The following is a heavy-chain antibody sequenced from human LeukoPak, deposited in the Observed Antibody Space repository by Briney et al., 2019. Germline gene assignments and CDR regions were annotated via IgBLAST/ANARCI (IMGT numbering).Heavy chain of an antibody. V-gene: IGHV3-30*18. J-gene: IGHJ5*02. CDR2: ISYDGSNK. D-gene: IGHD6-13*01. CDR1: GFTFSSYG. CDR3: AKGASIAAAGNKEGNWFDP. Sequence: GGSLRLSCAASGFTFSSYGMHWVRQAPGKGLEWVAVISYDGSNKYYADSVKGRFTISRDNSKNTLYLQMNSLRAEDTAVYYCAKGASIAAAGNKEGNWFDPWAREPWSPSPQ.